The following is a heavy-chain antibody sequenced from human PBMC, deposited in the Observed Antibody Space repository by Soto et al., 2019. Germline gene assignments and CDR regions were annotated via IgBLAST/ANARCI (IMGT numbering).Heavy chain of an antibody. Sequence: QVQLQESGPGLVKPSQTLSLTCTVSGGSISSGDYFWTWIRQHPGKGLEWIGYIYYSDKTYYNPSLKSRLTISVDTSKNHFSLKLRSVTAADTAVYYCARAPLISIFFAYGMDVWGQGTTVTVSS. CDR2: IYYSDKT. CDR3: ARAPLISIFFAYGMDV. D-gene: IGHD3-3*02. J-gene: IGHJ6*02. V-gene: IGHV4-31*03. CDR1: GGSISSGDYF.